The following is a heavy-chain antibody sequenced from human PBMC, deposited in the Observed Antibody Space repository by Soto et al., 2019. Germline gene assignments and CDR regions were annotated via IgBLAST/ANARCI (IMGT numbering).Heavy chain of an antibody. CDR1: GYTFTSYY. CDR3: ARGSAYCGGDCYDCDL. V-gene: IGHV1-46*01. CDR2: INPSGGST. J-gene: IGHJ2*01. Sequence: QVQLVQSGAEVKKPGASVKVSCKASGYTFTSYYMHWVRQAPGQGLEWMGIINPSGGSTSYAQKFQGGVTMHRDTSTSTVYMELGSLRSEDTAVYYCARGSAYCGGDCYDCDLWGRGTLVTVSS. D-gene: IGHD2-21*02.